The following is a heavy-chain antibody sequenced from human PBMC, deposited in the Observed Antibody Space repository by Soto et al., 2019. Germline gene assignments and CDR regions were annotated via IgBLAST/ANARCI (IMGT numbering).Heavy chain of an antibody. CDR1: GYTFTSYY. D-gene: IGHD2-2*01. V-gene: IGHV1-46*01. CDR2: INTIGGNT. J-gene: IGHJ6*02. CDR3: AREHSTSPYYRMDV. Sequence: QVQLVQSGAEVKKPGASVKVSCKASGYTFTSYYMHWVRQTPRQGLQWMGIINTIGGNTSYAQKFQGRVTINRDTSTRTLYMELSTLRSDDTAVYYCAREHSTSPYYRMDVWGQGATVTVSS.